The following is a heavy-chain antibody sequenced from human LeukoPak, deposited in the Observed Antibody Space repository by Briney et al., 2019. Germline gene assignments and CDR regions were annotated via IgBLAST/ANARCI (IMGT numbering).Heavy chain of an antibody. J-gene: IGHJ5*02. V-gene: IGHV1-24*01. CDR2: FDPEDGET. D-gene: IGHD2-21*01. CDR3: ATLGGPYHWFDP. CDR1: GYTLTELS. Sequence: ASVKVSCKVSGYTLTELSMHWVRQAPGKGREWMGGFDPEDGETIYAQKFQGRVTMTEDTSTDTAYMELSSLRSEDTAVYYCATLGGPYHWFDPWGQGTLVTVSS.